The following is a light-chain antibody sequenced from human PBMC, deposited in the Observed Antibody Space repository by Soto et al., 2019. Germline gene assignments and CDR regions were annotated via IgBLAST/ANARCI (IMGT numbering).Light chain of an antibody. J-gene: IGLJ2*01. CDR2: SNN. CDR3: AAWDDSLNGTL. V-gene: IGLV1-44*01. CDR1: SSNIGSNT. Sequence: QSVLTQPPSASGTPGQRVTISCSGSSSNIGSNTVNWYQQLPGTAPKLLIYSNNQRPSGVPDRFSGSKSGTSASLAISGLQSEDEADYYCAAWDDSLNGTLYGRRTKPTVL.